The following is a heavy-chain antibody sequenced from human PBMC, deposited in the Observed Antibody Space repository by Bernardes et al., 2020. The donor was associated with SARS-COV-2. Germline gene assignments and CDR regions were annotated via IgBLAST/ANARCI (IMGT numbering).Heavy chain of an antibody. Sequence: GGSLRLSCAGSGFNFYNYNMNWVRQAPGKGLEWVSSMSSSGSYIYYADSLKGRLTISRDNSRNSLWLQMDSLRAEDTAVYYCARDLSPCGGDCWGGGAFDYWGQGSPVTVSS. CDR3: ARDLSPCGGDCWGGGAFDY. CDR2: MSSSGSYI. V-gene: IGHV3-21*01. D-gene: IGHD2-21*02. CDR1: GFNFYNYN. J-gene: IGHJ4*02.